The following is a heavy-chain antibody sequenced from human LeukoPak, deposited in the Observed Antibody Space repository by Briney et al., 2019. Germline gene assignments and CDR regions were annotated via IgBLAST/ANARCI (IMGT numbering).Heavy chain of an antibody. J-gene: IGHJ6*02. Sequence: ASVKVSCKASGYTFTGYYMHWVRQAPGQGLEWMGWINPNSGGTNYAQKFRGRVTMTRDTSISTAYMGLSRLRSDDTAVYYCARALPHYDILTGYYGGYYYYGMDVWGQGTTVTVSS. V-gene: IGHV1-2*02. CDR2: INPNSGGT. CDR1: GYTFTGYY. CDR3: ARALPHYDILTGYYGGYYYYGMDV. D-gene: IGHD3-9*01.